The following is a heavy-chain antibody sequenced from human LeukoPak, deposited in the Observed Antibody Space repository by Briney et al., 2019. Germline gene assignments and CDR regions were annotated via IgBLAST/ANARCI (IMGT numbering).Heavy chain of an antibody. CDR3: ARDLNWNDVRGEYYFDY. CDR2: IDPNSGGT. Sequence: EASVKVSCKASGYTFTGYNMHWVRQAPGQGLEWMGWIDPNSGGTNYAQKFQGRVTMTRDTSISTAYMELNRLRSDDTAVYYCARDLNWNDVRGEYYFDYWGQGTLVTVSS. D-gene: IGHD1-20*01. J-gene: IGHJ4*02. V-gene: IGHV1-2*02. CDR1: GYTFTGYN.